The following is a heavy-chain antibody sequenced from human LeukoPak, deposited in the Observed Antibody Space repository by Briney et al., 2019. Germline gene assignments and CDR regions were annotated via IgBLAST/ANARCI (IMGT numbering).Heavy chain of an antibody. J-gene: IGHJ4*02. CDR1: GYTFTSYG. D-gene: IGHD3-3*01. CDR2: ISAFIGKT. CDR3: VRDYDLRRPQGSY. Sequence: GASVKVSCKASGYTFTSYGISWVRQAPGQGLEWMGWISAFIGKTNYAQKLQGRVTMTPDTSTSTAYMELRSLRSDSTAVYYGVRDYDLRRPQGSYWGQGTLVTVSS. V-gene: IGHV1-18*01.